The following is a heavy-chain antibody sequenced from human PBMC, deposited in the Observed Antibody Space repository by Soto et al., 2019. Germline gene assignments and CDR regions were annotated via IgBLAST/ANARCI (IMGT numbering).Heavy chain of an antibody. Sequence: KTSETLSLTCTVSGGSISSSGYYWTWIRQHPGKGLEWIGYIYYSGSTHYNPSLTHYNPSLKSRVAISVDTSKDQFSLKVNSVTAADTAVYYCARAPGDYYDSSGYYYPPGFDYWGQGTLVTVSS. CDR3: ARAPGDYYDSSGYYYPPGFDY. CDR2: IYYSGSTHYNPSLT. J-gene: IGHJ4*02. D-gene: IGHD3-22*01. V-gene: IGHV4-31*03. CDR1: GGSISSSGYY.